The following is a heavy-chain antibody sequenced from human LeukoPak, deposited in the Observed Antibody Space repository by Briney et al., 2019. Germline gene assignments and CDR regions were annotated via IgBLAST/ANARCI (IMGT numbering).Heavy chain of an antibody. D-gene: IGHD1-26*01. J-gene: IGHJ4*02. CDR1: GVTFSSYG. CDR3: VKDYLVEAQRVYYFDY. Sequence: GGSLRLSCAASGVTFSSYGWHWVRQAPGKGLEWVAFIRYDESKGYYADSVKGRFTISRDNSKNTLYLQMSSLRVEDTAVYHCVKDYLVEAQRVYYFDYWGQGSLVTVSS. V-gene: IGHV3-30*02. CDR2: IRYDESKG.